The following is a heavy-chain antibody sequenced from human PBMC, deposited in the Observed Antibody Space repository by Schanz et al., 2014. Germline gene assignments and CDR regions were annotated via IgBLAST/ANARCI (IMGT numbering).Heavy chain of an antibody. V-gene: IGHV4-59*02. Sequence: QVQLQESGPGLVKPSETLSLTCTVSGGSVSTYKWGWIRQPPGKGLEYIGLISYGGLSDYNPSLKRRVTISLDTSKNQFSLNLNSVTAADTAVYYCARYTGAYFDYWGQGTLVTVSS. CDR3: ARYTGAYFDY. D-gene: IGHD1-26*01. CDR2: ISYGGLS. J-gene: IGHJ4*02. CDR1: GGSVSTYK.